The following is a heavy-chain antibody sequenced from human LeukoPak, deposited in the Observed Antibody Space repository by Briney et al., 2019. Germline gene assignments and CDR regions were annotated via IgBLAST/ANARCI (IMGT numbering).Heavy chain of an antibody. Sequence: SETLSLTCTVSGGSISSSYSYWGWIRQPPGKGLEWIGNIYYSGNTYYSPSLTSRVTLSVDTSEHQFTLKLSSVTAAHTAPYSCARAHSIASYYYGVDVRGQGTTVTVSS. CDR3: ARAHSIASYYYGVDV. J-gene: IGHJ6*02. D-gene: IGHD2/OR15-2a*01. CDR2: IYYSGNT. V-gene: IGHV4-39*06. CDR1: GGSISSSYSY.